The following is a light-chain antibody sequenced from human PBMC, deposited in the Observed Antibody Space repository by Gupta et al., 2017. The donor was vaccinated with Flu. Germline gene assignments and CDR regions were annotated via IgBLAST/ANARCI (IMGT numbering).Light chain of an antibody. V-gene: IGKV3-20*01. CDR3: QQYGSSPPFT. CDR1: SSSY. CDR2: GAS. J-gene: IGKJ3*01. Sequence: SSSYLAWYQQKPGQAPRLLIYGASSRDTGIPDRFSGSGYGTDLTLTISRREPEDFAVYYCQQYGSSPPFTFGHGTKVDIK.